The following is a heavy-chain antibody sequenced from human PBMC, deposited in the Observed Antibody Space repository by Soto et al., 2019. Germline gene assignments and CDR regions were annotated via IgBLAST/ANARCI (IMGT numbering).Heavy chain of an antibody. CDR3: ASHYGDYHRNWFDP. V-gene: IGHV4-59*01. D-gene: IGHD4-17*01. CDR1: GGSISSYY. Sequence: PSETLSLTCTVSGGSISSYYWSWIRQPPGKGLVWIGYIYYSGSTNYNPSLKSRVTISVDTSKNQFSLKLSSVTAADTAVYYCASHYGDYHRNWFDPWGQGTLVTVSS. CDR2: IYYSGST. J-gene: IGHJ5*02.